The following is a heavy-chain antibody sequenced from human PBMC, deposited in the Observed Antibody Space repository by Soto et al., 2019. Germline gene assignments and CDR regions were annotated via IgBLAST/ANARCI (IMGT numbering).Heavy chain of an antibody. Sequence: GGSLRLSCAASGFTFSGSAMHWVRQASGKGLEWVGRIISKANSYATAYAASVKGRFTISRDDSKNTAYLQMNSLKTEDTAVYYCTTREYWKEEAFDIWGQGTMVTVSS. V-gene: IGHV3-73*01. CDR3: TTREYWKEEAFDI. D-gene: IGHD1-1*01. CDR1: GFTFSGSA. J-gene: IGHJ3*02. CDR2: IISKANSYAT.